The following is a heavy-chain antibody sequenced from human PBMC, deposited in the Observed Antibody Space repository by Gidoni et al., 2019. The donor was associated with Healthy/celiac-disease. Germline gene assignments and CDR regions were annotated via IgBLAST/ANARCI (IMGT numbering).Heavy chain of an antibody. J-gene: IGHJ4*02. D-gene: IGHD3-10*01. CDR3: ARDRGMVREGAFGY. Sequence: QVQLVESGGGVVQPGRSLRLSCAASGFTFRSYAMHWVRQAPGKGLAWVAVISYDGSNKYYADSVKGRFTISRDNSKNTLYLQMNSLRAEDTAVYYCARDRGMVREGAFGYWGQGTLVTVSS. CDR2: ISYDGSNK. V-gene: IGHV3-30*01. CDR1: GFTFRSYA.